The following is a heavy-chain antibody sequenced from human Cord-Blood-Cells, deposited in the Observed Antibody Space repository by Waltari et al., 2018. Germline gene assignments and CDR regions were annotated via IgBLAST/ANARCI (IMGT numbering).Heavy chain of an antibody. CDR2: IYYSGST. CDR1: GGSISSSSYY. J-gene: IGHJ4*02. D-gene: IGHD6-19*01. Sequence: QLQLQESGPGLVKPSETPSLTCTVSGGSISSSSYYWGWIRQPPGKGLEWIGSIYYSGSTYYNPSLKSRVTISVDTSKNQFSLKLSSVTAADTAVYYCARHREGQWLKNWGQGTLVTVSS. CDR3: ARHREGQWLKN. V-gene: IGHV4-39*01.